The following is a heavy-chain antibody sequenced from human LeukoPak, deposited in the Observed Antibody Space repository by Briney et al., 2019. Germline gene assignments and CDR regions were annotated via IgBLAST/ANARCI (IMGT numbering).Heavy chain of an antibody. CDR2: IYYSGTS. Sequence: SETLSLTCSVSGGSISSGAYYWTWIRQHPGKGLECIGYIYYSGTSYYNPSLKNRLAISLDTSKNQFSLKLSSVTAADTAVYYCARVRGYYDSSGYDYWGQGTLVTVSS. V-gene: IGHV4-31*03. D-gene: IGHD3-22*01. CDR1: GGSISSGAYY. J-gene: IGHJ4*02. CDR3: ARVRGYYDSSGYDY.